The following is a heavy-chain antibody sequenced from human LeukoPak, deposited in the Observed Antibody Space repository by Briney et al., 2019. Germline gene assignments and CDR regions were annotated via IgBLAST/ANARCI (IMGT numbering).Heavy chain of an antibody. CDR3: TSYDILAGYHSPFDY. J-gene: IGHJ4*02. V-gene: IGHV3-23*01. CDR1: GFTFSSFG. CDR2: VSGNSAGT. D-gene: IGHD3-9*01. Sequence: GGSPRLSCAASGFTFSSFGMGWVRQAPGKGLEWVSSVSGNSAGTYYADSVKGRFSISRDDSKNTLYLQMNDLRAEDTAVYYCTSYDILAGYHSPFDYWGQGTLVTVSS.